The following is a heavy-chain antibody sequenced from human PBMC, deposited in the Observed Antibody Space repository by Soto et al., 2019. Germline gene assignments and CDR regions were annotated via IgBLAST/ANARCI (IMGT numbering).Heavy chain of an antibody. CDR1: GGSISSSSYY. D-gene: IGHD3-16*01. CDR2: IYYSGST. Sequence: SETLSLTCSVSGGSISSSSYYWGWIRQPPGKGLEWIGNIYYSGSTYYNPSLKSRVTISVDTSKNQFSLRLSSVAAADTAVYYCARGVETAFRKGLVHWGQGILVNVSS. J-gene: IGHJ4*02. CDR3: ARGVETAFRKGLVH. V-gene: IGHV4-39*07.